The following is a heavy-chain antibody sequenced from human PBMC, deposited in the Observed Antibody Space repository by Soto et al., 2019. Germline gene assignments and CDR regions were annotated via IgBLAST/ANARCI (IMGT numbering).Heavy chain of an antibody. CDR1: GGSFSGYY. J-gene: IGHJ6*02. V-gene: IGHV4-34*01. Sequence: PSETLSLTCAVYGGSFSGYYWSWIRQPPGKGLEWIGEINHSGSTNYNPSLKSRVTISVDTSKNQFSLKLSSVTAADTAVYHCARGVFSGYYGSGSCYSGIYGMDVWGQGTTVTVSS. CDR2: INHSGST. D-gene: IGHD3-10*01. CDR3: ARGVFSGYYGSGSCYSGIYGMDV.